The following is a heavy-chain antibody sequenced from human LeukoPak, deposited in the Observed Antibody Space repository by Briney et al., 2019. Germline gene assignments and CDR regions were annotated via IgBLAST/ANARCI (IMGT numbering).Heavy chain of an antibody. CDR3: ARGATTYYDILTGYSLYYFDY. V-gene: IGHV4-39*07. Sequence: SETLSLTCTVSGGSISSSSYYWGWIRQPPGKGLEWIGSIYYSGSTYYNPSLKSRVTISVDTSKNQFSLKLSSVTAADTAVYYCARGATTYYDILTGYSLYYFDYWGQGTLVTVSS. CDR2: IYYSGST. J-gene: IGHJ4*02. CDR1: GGSISSSSYY. D-gene: IGHD3-9*01.